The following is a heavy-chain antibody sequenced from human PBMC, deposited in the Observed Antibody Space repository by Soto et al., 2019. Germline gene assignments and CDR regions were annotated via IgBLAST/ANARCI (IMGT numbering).Heavy chain of an antibody. D-gene: IGHD3-3*01. Sequence: ASVKVSCKAFGYTFTTYDINGVRQAPGQGLEWLGWMDPNSGSTGYAQNFQGRITMTRNISRNTAHMELSSLQSEDTAVYYCARERKFDFWRKGLDVWGQGTTVTVSS. CDR3: ARERKFDFWRKGLDV. CDR1: GYTFTTYD. V-gene: IGHV1-8*01. CDR2: MDPNSGST. J-gene: IGHJ6*02.